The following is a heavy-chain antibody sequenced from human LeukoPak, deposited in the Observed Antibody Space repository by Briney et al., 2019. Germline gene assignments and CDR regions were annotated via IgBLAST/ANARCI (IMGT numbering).Heavy chain of an antibody. J-gene: IGHJ4*02. V-gene: IGHV3-7*01. CDR2: IKQDGSEK. CDR1: GFTFSDFY. CDR3: ASGYSGYDWNPPIPPAPTFDY. D-gene: IGHD5-12*01. Sequence: PGGSLRLSCAASGFTFSDFYMSWIRQAPGKGLEWVANIKQDGSEKYYVASVKGRFTISRDNAKNSLYLQMNSLRAEDTAVYYCASGYSGYDWNPPIPPAPTFDYWGQGTLVTVSS.